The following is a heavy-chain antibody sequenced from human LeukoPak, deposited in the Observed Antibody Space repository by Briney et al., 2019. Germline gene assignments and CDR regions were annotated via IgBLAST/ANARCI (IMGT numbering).Heavy chain of an antibody. V-gene: IGHV1-18*01. CDR3: ARDLLHTNYDFWSGPDLPFDY. D-gene: IGHD3-3*01. CDR1: GYTFTSYG. Sequence: GASVKVSCKASGYTFTSYGISWVRQAPGQGLEWMGWISAYNGNTNYAQKLQGRVTMTTDTSTSTAYMELRSLRSDDTAVYYCARDLLHTNYDFWSGPDLPFDYWGQGTLVTVSS. CDR2: ISAYNGNT. J-gene: IGHJ4*02.